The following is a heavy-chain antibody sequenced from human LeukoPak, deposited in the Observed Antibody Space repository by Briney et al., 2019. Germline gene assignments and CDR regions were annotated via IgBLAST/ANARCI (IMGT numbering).Heavy chain of an antibody. CDR3: AKAGPILWSFDP. CDR1: GFSFSSDA. J-gene: IGHJ5*02. CDR2: ISLDGSNR. D-gene: IGHD2-21*01. V-gene: IGHV3-30*18. Sequence: GGSLRLSCVASGFSFSSDAMHWVRQAPGKGLGWVAIISLDGSNRYYGDSVEGRFTISRDNSKNTLYLQMSSLRPEDTAIYYCAKAGPILWSFDPWGQGTLVTVSS.